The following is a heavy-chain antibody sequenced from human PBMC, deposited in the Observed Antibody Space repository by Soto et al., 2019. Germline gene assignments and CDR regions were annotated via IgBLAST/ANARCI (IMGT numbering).Heavy chain of an antibody. V-gene: IGHV3-21*01. CDR2: ISISRSYI. J-gene: IGHJ6*02. CDR3: ARELDDYGDLGSLLHHDYGMDV. D-gene: IGHD4-17*01. CDR1: GFPFSSYS. Sequence: GGSLRLSCAGSGFPFSSYSMNLVRQSPGKGLEWVSSISISRSYIHYADSVKGRFTISRDNARNSLFLQMNSLRAEDTAVYYCARELDDYGDLGSLLHHDYGMDVWGQGTTVPVSS.